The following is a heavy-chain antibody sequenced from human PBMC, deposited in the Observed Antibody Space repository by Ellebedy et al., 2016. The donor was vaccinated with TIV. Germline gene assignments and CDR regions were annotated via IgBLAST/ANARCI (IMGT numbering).Heavy chain of an antibody. V-gene: IGHV4-59*01. Sequence: MPSETLSLTCSVSGDSINRDYWTWIRQPPGKGLEWIGYIYYSGYTNYTPSLKSRVAMSVDTSKNHFSLNLTSVTAADTAAYFCATGPVAHMLTHWGQGILVTVSS. CDR3: ATGPVAHMLTH. J-gene: IGHJ4*02. CDR2: IYYSGYT. D-gene: IGHD3-16*01. CDR1: GDSINRDY.